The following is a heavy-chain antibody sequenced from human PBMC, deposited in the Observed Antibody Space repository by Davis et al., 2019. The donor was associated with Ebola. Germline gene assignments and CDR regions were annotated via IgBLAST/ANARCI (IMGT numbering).Heavy chain of an antibody. J-gene: IGHJ4*02. D-gene: IGHD6-13*01. Sequence: GESLKISCAVSGFPVWDYGLGWVRQAPGKGLEWVSGLSGGADRTYYADSVKGRFTISRDNSKNTIYLEMNNLRAEDTGVYYCARAYSNAYWGQGTLVTVSS. CDR1: GFPVWDYG. CDR3: ARAYSNAY. V-gene: IGHV3-23*01. CDR2: LSGGADRT.